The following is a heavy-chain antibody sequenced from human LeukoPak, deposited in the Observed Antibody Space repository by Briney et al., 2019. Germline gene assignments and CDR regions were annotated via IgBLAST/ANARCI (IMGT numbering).Heavy chain of an antibody. CDR2: IYYSGST. CDR1: GGSISSYY. CDR3: ASLTYYYDSSGYLTPSEDY. V-gene: IGHV4-59*01. D-gene: IGHD3-22*01. Sequence: SETLSLTCTVSGGSISSYYWSWIRQPAGKGLEWIGYIYYSGSTNYNPSLKSRVTISVDTSQNQFSLKLGSVTAADTAVYYCASLTYYYDSSGYLTPSEDYWGQGTLVTVSS. J-gene: IGHJ4*02.